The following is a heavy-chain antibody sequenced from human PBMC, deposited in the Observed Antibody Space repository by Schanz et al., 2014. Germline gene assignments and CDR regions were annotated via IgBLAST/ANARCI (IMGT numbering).Heavy chain of an antibody. D-gene: IGHD6-19*01. CDR1: GFNFITFA. J-gene: IGHJ3*02. CDR2: IYSGGST. V-gene: IGHV3-66*01. CDR3: AKCIGWYGRCAFDI. Sequence: EVHLVESGGGLVQPGGSLRLSCAASGFNFITFAMSWVRQAPGKGLEWVAVIYSGGSTFYTDSVKGRFTISRDNSKNTLYLQMNSLIAEDTAVYYCAKCIGWYGRCAFDIWGQGTMVTVSS.